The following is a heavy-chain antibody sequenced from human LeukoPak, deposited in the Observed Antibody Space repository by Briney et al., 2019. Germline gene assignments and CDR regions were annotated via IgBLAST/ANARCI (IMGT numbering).Heavy chain of an antibody. J-gene: IGHJ4*02. CDR3: AINAYYDILTGYYYVDY. Sequence: PSETLSLTCTVSGGSISSSSYYWGWIRQPPGKGLEWIGSIYHSGSTYYNPSLKSRVTISVDTSKNQFSLKLNSVTAADTAVYYCAINAYYDILTGYYYVDYWGQGTLVTVSS. CDR1: GGSISSSSYY. CDR2: IYHSGST. V-gene: IGHV4-39*01. D-gene: IGHD3-9*01.